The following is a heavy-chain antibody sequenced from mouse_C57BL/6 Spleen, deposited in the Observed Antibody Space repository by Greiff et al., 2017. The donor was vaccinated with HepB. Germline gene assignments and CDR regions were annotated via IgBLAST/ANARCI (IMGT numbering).Heavy chain of an antibody. CDR2: INPYNGDT. CDR3: ARKKITTVVADAMDY. J-gene: IGHJ4*01. V-gene: IGHV1-20*01. Sequence: VQLQQSGPELVKPGDSVKISCKASGYSFTGYFMNWVMQSHGKSLEWIGRINPYNGDTFYNQKFKGKATLTVDKSSSTAHMELRSLTSEDSAVYYCARKKITTVVADAMDYWGQGTSVTVSS. D-gene: IGHD1-1*01. CDR1: GYSFTGYF.